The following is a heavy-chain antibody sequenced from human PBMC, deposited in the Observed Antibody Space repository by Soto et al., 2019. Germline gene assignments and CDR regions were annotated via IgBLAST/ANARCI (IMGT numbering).Heavy chain of an antibody. CDR2: VSHDGRKT. Sequence: QVQLVESGGGEVQPGTSLRLSCVASGFIFSNNGMHWVRQAPGKGPEWVALVSHDGRKTFYADSVKGRLTMYRDNSKNTVYLHMSNLRPEDTAVYQCAKDLRQGASGATVYGMDVWGQGTTVTVSS. D-gene: IGHD5-12*01. CDR3: AKDLRQGASGATVYGMDV. V-gene: IGHV3-30*18. CDR1: GFIFSNNG. J-gene: IGHJ6*02.